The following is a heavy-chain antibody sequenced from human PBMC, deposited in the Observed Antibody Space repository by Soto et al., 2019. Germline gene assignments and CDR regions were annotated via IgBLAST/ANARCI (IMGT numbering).Heavy chain of an antibody. Sequence: ASVKVCCKASGYTFTSYDMKWVRQATGQGLEWMGWMNPNSGNTGYAQKFQGRVTMTRNTSISTAYMELSSLRSEDTAVYYCARGAVTHGYYYGMDVWGQGTTVTVSS. V-gene: IGHV1-8*01. D-gene: IGHD2-21*02. CDR1: GYTFTSYD. J-gene: IGHJ6*02. CDR3: ARGAVTHGYYYGMDV. CDR2: MNPNSGNT.